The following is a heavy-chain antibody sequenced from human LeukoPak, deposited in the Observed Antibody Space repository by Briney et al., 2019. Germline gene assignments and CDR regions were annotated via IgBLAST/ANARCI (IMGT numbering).Heavy chain of an antibody. D-gene: IGHD3-10*01. V-gene: IGHV3-23*01. CDR3: AKDPYYYGSGSYY. CDR2: ISGSGGST. J-gene: IGHJ4*02. CDR1: GFTFSSYA. Sequence: GGSLRLSCAASGFTFSSYAMSWVRQAPGKGLEWVSLISGSGGSTSYADSVKGRFTISRDKSKNTLYLQMNSLRAEDTAVYYCAKDPYYYGSGSYYWGQGTLVTVSS.